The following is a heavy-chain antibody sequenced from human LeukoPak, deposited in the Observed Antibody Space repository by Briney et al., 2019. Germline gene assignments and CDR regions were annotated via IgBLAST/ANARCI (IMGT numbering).Heavy chain of an antibody. V-gene: IGHV3-30*04. CDR3: ARAGDRSGPNDDSFDI. D-gene: IGHD2-15*01. J-gene: IGHJ3*02. Sequence: GGSLILSCAASGFAFSDYAMHWVRQPPGKGLEWVAVMSFDGNNIYYADSVKGRFTISRDNSKNTLYLQMNSLRPEDTAVYYCARAGDRSGPNDDSFDIWGQGTMVTVSS. CDR2: MSFDGNNI. CDR1: GFAFSDYA.